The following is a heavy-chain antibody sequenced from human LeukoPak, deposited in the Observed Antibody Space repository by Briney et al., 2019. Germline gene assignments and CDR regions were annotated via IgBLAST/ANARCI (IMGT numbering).Heavy chain of an antibody. V-gene: IGHV3-23*01. D-gene: IGHD3-22*01. CDR2: ISGSSGST. CDR3: AKFSPPYYYDSSGYSY. J-gene: IGHJ4*02. Sequence: GGSLRLSCAASGFTFSSYGMNWVRQAPGKGLEWVSIISGSSGSTHYADSVKGRFTISRDNSKNTLYLQMNSLRAEDTAVYYCAKFSPPYYYDSSGYSYWGQGTLVTVSS. CDR1: GFTFSSYG.